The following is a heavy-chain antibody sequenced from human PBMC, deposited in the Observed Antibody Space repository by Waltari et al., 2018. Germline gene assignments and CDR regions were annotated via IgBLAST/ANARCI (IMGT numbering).Heavy chain of an antibody. CDR2: IYSGGST. CDR3: ALYYYDSSGYYFH. Sequence: EVQLVESGGGLIQPGGSLRLSCAASGFTVSSNYMSWVRQAPGKGLEWVSVIYSGGSTYYADSGKGRFTISRDNSKNTLYLQMNSLRAEDTAVYYCALYYYDSSGYYFHWGQGTLVTVSS. D-gene: IGHD3-22*01. J-gene: IGHJ4*02. V-gene: IGHV3-53*01. CDR1: GFTVSSNY.